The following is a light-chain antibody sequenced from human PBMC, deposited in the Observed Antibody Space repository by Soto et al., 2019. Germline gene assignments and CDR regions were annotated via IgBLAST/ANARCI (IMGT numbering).Light chain of an antibody. CDR3: QQYNSLWT. CDR2: KAA. CDR1: QSISSW. Sequence: DIQMTQSPSTLSASVGDRVTITCRASQSISSWLAWYQQKPGQAPKLLIYKAASLESGVPSRFSVSRSGTEITLIISSLQPDDFATYYCQQYNSLWTFGQGTKVEIK. V-gene: IGKV1-5*03. J-gene: IGKJ1*01.